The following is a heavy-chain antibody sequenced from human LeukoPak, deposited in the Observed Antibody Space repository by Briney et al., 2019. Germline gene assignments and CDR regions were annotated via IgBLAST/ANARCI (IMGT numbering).Heavy chain of an antibody. J-gene: IGHJ4*02. V-gene: IGHV4-39*01. CDR1: GGSISSSSYY. Sequence: SETLSLTCTVSGGSISSSSYYWGWIRQPPGKGLEWIGSIYYSGSTYYNPSLKSRVTISVDTSKNQFSLKLSSVTAADTAVYYCASLRFLEWLLFDYWGQGTLVTISS. D-gene: IGHD3-3*01. CDR2: IYYSGST. CDR3: ASLRFLEWLLFDY.